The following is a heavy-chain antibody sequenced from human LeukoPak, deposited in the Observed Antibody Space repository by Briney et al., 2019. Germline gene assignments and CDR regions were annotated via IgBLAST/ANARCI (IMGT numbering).Heavy chain of an antibody. CDR2: IYYNGYT. D-gene: IGHD1/OR15-1a*01. V-gene: IGHV4-59*01. CDR1: GGSIGTYY. CDR3: ARDRHWTNDWVFDY. J-gene: IGHJ4*02. Sequence: SETLSLTCTVSGGSIGTYYWSWIRQPPGKGLEWIGYIYYNGYTDYNPSLKSRVTISLHTSKNQFSLNLSSVTAADTAVYYCARDRHWTNDWVFDYWGQGTLVTVSS.